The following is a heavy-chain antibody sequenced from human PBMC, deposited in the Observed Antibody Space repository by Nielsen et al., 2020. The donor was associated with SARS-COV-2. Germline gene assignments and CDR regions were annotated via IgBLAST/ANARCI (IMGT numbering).Heavy chain of an antibody. J-gene: IGHJ4*02. Sequence: SVTVSCKPSVGTFGTYRVTWVRQAPGQGLEWMGGIIPILPVTDYAHSFNGRLTITADESTSTAYMELSSLSLEDTAVYSCARTGGTRIGLLYFDSWGQGTVVTVST. CDR1: VGTFGTYR. CDR2: IIPILPVT. D-gene: IGHD1/OR15-1a*01. CDR3: ARTGGTRIGLLYFDS. V-gene: IGHV1-69*10.